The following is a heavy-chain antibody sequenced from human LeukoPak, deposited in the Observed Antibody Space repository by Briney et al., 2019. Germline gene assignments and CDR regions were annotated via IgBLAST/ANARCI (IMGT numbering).Heavy chain of an antibody. CDR2: INPDGGNT. CDR3: ARIRHGYNDAYDL. Sequence: ASVKVSCKASGYTFTNSYIHWVRQAPGQVLEWMGLINPDGGNTNYAQNFQCRVTLTRDTSTSTVYMELSRLSSEDTAIYYYARIRHGYNDAYDLWAQGTVVTVPS. CDR1: GYTFTNSY. D-gene: IGHD5-24*01. V-gene: IGHV1-46*01. J-gene: IGHJ3*01.